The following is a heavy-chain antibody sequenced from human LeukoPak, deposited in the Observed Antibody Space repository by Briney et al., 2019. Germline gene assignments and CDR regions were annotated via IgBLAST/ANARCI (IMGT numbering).Heavy chain of an antibody. CDR1: GYTFTSYG. V-gene: IGHV1-18*01. J-gene: IGHJ4*02. Sequence: ASVKVSCKASGYTFTSYGISWVRQAPGQGLEWMGWISAYNGNTNYAQKLQGRATMTTDTSTSTAYMELRSLRSDDTAVYYCARDPYYYDSSGYSGEFDYWGQGTLVTVSS. D-gene: IGHD3-22*01. CDR3: ARDPYYYDSSGYSGEFDY. CDR2: ISAYNGNT.